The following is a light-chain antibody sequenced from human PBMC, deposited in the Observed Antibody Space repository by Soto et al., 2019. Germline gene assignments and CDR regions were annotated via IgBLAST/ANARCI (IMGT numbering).Light chain of an antibody. V-gene: IGLV1-47*02. CDR2: RND. CDR1: SSNIGTFD. CDR3: AAWCAGLSGLV. J-gene: IGLJ3*02. Sequence: QSALTQPPSASGTPGQRVTISCSGTSSNIGTFDVYWYQQVPGTAPKLLIYRNDQRPSGVPDRFSGSKSGTPASLAISGLRSEDEADYYCAAWCAGLSGLVFGGGTQLTVL.